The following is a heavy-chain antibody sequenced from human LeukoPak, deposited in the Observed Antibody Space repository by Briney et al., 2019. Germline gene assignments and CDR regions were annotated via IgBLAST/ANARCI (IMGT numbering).Heavy chain of an antibody. J-gene: IGHJ2*01. Sequence: SETLSLTCAVYGGSFSGYYWSWIRQPPGKGLEWIGEINHSGSTNYNPSLKSRVTISVDTSKNQFSLKLSSVTAEDTAVYYCARGAFRGSGYLDWYFDLWGRGTLVTVSS. CDR1: GGSFSGYY. D-gene: IGHD3-22*01. CDR2: INHSGST. CDR3: ARGAFRGSGYLDWYFDL. V-gene: IGHV4-34*01.